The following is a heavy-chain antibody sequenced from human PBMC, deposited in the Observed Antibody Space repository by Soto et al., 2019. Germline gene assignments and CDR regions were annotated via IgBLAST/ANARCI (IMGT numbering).Heavy chain of an antibody. Sequence: GESLKISCKGSGYSFTSYCIGWLRQMPGKGLEWMWIIYPGDSDTRYSPSFQGQVTISADKSISTASLQSRSLKASDTAMYYCARLSPLTTTHNWFDPWGQGTLVTVSS. V-gene: IGHV5-51*01. CDR2: IYPGDSDT. CDR1: GYSFTSYC. D-gene: IGHD4-4*01. CDR3: ARLSPLTTTHNWFDP. J-gene: IGHJ5*02.